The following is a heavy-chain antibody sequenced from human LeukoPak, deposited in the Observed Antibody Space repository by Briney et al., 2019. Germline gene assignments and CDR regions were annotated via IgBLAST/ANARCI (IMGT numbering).Heavy chain of an antibody. CDR3: ARGIRVVIPTYYYYMDV. CDR1: GYSFTSHA. D-gene: IGHD3-3*01. CDR2: INPSGGSA. J-gene: IGHJ6*03. Sequence: GASVKVSCKASGYSFTSHALNWVRQAPGQGLEWMGIINPSGGSASYAQKFQGRVTMTRDTSTSTVYMELSSLRSEDTAVYYCARGIRVVIPTYYYYMDVWGKGTTVTVSS. V-gene: IGHV1-46*01.